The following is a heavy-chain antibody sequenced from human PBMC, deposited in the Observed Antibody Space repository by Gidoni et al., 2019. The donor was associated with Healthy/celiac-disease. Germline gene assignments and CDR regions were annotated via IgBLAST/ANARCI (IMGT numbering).Heavy chain of an antibody. V-gene: IGHV1-69*04. Sequence: QVQLVQSGAEVSKPGSSVKVSCKASGGTFRSYAISWVRQAPGQGLEWIGRIIPILGIANYAQKFQGRVTITADKSTSTAYMELSSLRSEDTAVYYCASRAGIKVTTAGGMDVWGQGTTVTVSS. CDR3: ASRAGIKVTTAGGMDV. D-gene: IGHD4-4*01. CDR2: IIPILGIA. CDR1: GGTFRSYA. J-gene: IGHJ6*02.